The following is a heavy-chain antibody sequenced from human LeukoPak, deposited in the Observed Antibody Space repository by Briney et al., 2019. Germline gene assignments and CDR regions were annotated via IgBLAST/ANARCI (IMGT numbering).Heavy chain of an antibody. CDR2: IFGSGGT. D-gene: IGHD4-11*01. CDR1: GGSISSYY. Sequence: SETLSLTCSVSGGSISSYYWSWIRQPAGKGLEWIGRIFGSGGTNDNPSLKSRVTMSVDTSRDQFSLKLSSVTAADTAVYYCARETFYSNYWSIDYWGQGTLVTVSS. J-gene: IGHJ4*02. CDR3: ARETFYSNYWSIDY. V-gene: IGHV4-4*07.